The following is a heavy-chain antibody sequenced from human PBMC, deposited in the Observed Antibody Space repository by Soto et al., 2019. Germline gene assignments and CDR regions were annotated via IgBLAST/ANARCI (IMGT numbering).Heavy chain of an antibody. CDR1: GFTFSSYS. V-gene: IGHV3-21*01. CDR2: ISSSSSYI. Sequence: VQLVESGGGLVKPGGSLRLSCAASGFTFSSYSMNWVRQAPGKGLEWVSSISSSSSYIYYADSVKGRFTISRDNAKNSLYLQMNSLRAEDTAVYYCARGDYGDYVGAFDIWGQGTMVTVSS. J-gene: IGHJ3*02. CDR3: ARGDYGDYVGAFDI. D-gene: IGHD4-17*01.